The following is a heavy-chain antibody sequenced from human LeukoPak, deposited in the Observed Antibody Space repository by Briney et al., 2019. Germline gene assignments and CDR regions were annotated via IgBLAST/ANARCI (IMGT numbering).Heavy chain of an antibody. Sequence: GGSLRLPCAASGFTFSSYAMSWVRQAPGKGLEWGSAISGNGCSTYYADSVKGRFTISRDNPKNTLYLQMNSLRAEDTAVYYCAKDDNYIRFLSWGQGTLVTVSS. V-gene: IGHV3-23*01. CDR3: AKDDNYIRFLS. CDR1: GFTFSSYA. CDR2: ISGNGCST. D-gene: IGHD3-16*01. J-gene: IGHJ5*02.